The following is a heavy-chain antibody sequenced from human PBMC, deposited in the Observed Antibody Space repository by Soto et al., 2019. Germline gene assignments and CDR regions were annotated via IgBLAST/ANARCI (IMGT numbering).Heavy chain of an antibody. CDR1: GFTFSSYA. CDR2: ISGSGGST. J-gene: IGHJ6*03. V-gene: IGHV3-23*01. Sequence: GGSLRLSCAASGFTFSSYAMSWVRQAPGKGLEWVSAISGSGGSTYYADSVKGRFTISRDNSKNTLYLQMNSLRAEDTAVYYCANRGSMVRGRTNYYYYYMDVWGKGTTVTVSS. D-gene: IGHD3-10*01. CDR3: ANRGSMVRGRTNYYYYYMDV.